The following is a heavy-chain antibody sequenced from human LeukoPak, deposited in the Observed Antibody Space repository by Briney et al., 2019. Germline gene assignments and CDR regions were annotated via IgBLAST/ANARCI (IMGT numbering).Heavy chain of an antibody. CDR1: GYTFTSYG. CDR3: AKTSYDFWSGYHDY. J-gene: IGHJ4*02. V-gene: IGHV1-18*01. CDR2: VSGDNGDT. D-gene: IGHD3-3*01. Sequence: AASVKVSCKASGYTFTSYGISWVRQAPGQGLEWVGWVSGDNGDTKYAQNFQGRVTMSTDTSTSTAYMELRSLRSDDTAVYYCAKTSYDFWSGYHDYWGQGTLVTVSS.